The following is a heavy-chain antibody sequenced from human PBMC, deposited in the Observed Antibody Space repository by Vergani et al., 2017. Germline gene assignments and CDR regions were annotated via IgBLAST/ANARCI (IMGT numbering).Heavy chain of an antibody. CDR3: ARDGRYCSGGSCYFDY. CDR1: GYSLSHYG. J-gene: IGHJ4*02. V-gene: IGHV1-18*01. D-gene: IGHD2-15*01. CDR2: IDVANGNI. Sequence: QVQLVQSGDEVKKSGASVKVPCEASGYSLSHYGINWVRQAPGQGLEWMGWIDVANGNIKYAQNFQGRVTLTTDTSTRTVYMELRSLRSDDTAVYYCARDGRYCSGGSCYFDYWGQGTRVTVSS.